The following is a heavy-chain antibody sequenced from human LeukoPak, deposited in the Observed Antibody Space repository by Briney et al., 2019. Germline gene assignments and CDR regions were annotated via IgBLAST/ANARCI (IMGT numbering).Heavy chain of an antibody. CDR1: GFTFRDHY. Sequence: GGSLRLSCAASGFTFRDHYMSWIRQAPGRGLEWVSYISSSGSTIYYADSVKGRFTISRDNAKNSLYLQMNSLTAEDTAMYSCATGRYGDPNWFDPWGRGTQVTVSS. V-gene: IGHV3-11*04. CDR3: ATGRYGDPNWFDP. J-gene: IGHJ5*02. D-gene: IGHD4/OR15-4a*01. CDR2: ISSSGSTI.